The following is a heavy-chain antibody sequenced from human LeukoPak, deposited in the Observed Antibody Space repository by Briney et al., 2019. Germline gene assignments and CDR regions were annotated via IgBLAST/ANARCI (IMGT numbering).Heavy chain of an antibody. J-gene: IGHJ3*02. CDR3: TRVLDSSNWWGAFDI. CDR1: GYSFSTSS. Sequence: ASVNVSCKASGYSFSTSSIAWGRQAPGQRLELRGWISPNSGNTYYAQSLQGRVTMTTDTSTTTGYMELMSLRSDDTAIYYCTRVLDSSNWWGAFDIWGQGTMVTVS. V-gene: IGHV1-18*01. CDR2: ISPNSGNT. D-gene: IGHD6-13*01.